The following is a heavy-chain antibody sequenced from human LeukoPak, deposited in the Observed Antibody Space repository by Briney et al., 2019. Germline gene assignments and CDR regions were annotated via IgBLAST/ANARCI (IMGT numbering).Heavy chain of an antibody. J-gene: IGHJ4*02. D-gene: IGHD6-19*01. V-gene: IGHV3-33*08. Sequence: GGSLRLSCAASGFTSSSYALNWVRQAPGKGLEWVAVIWYDGSNKYYADSVKGRFTISRDNSKNTLYLLMNSLRAEDTAVYYCARGSLGTIAVAGTLDYWGQGILVTVSS. CDR2: IWYDGSNK. CDR1: GFTSSSYA. CDR3: ARGSLGTIAVAGTLDY.